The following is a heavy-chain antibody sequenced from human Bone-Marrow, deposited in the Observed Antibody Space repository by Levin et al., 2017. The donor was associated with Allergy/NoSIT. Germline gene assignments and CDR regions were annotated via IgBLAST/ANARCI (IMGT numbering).Heavy chain of an antibody. CDR3: AKEGLAVAGYYFDS. CDR1: GFTFSSYA. J-gene: IGHJ4*02. CDR2: ISGSGTIT. V-gene: IGHV3-23*01. Sequence: LPGGSLRLSCAASGFTFSSYAMSWVRQAPGKGLEWVSSISGSGTITHYAESVKGRFTISRDISKNMLHLQMNSLRAEDTAIYFCAKEGLAVAGYYFDSWGQGTLVTVSS. D-gene: IGHD6-19*01.